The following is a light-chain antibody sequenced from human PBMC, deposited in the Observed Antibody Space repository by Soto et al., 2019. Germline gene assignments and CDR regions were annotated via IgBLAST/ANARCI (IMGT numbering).Light chain of an antibody. CDR3: QQYGSSLWT. CDR1: QSVRSTY. J-gene: IGKJ1*01. Sequence: EIVLTQSPGTLSLSPGERVTLSCRASQSVRSTYLAWYQQKPGQAPRLLIYGASSRATGIPDRFTGSGSGTDFTLTISRLVPEDFAVYYCQQYGSSLWTFGQGTKVEIK. CDR2: GAS. V-gene: IGKV3-20*01.